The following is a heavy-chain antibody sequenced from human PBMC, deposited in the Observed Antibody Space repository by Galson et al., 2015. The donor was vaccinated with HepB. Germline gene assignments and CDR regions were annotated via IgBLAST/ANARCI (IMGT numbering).Heavy chain of an antibody. Sequence: SLRLSCAASGFTFSSYGMHWVRQAPGKGLEWVAVISYDGSNKYYADSVKGRFTISRDNSKNTLYLQMNSLRAEDTAVYYCASHGGGDPFDYWGQGTLVTVSS. D-gene: IGHD4-17*01. CDR3: ASHGGGDPFDY. CDR2: ISYDGSNK. CDR1: GFTFSSYG. J-gene: IGHJ4*02. V-gene: IGHV3-30*03.